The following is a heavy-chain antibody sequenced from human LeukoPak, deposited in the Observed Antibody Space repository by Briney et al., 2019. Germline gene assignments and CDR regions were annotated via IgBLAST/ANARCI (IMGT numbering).Heavy chain of an antibody. V-gene: IGHV3-48*04. CDR3: ARHGIAVAGGDFRIDY. CDR2: ISSSSSTI. D-gene: IGHD6-19*01. CDR1: GFTFGDYA. Sequence: PGGSLRLSCTASGFTFGDYAMSWVRQTPGKGLEWVSYISSSSSTIYYADSVKGRFTISRDNAKNSLYLQMNSLRAEDTAVYYCARHGIAVAGGDFRIDYWGQGTLVTVSS. J-gene: IGHJ4*02.